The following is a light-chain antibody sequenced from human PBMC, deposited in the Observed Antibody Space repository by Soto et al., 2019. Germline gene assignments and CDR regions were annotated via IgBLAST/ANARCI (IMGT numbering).Light chain of an antibody. CDR1: SSDVGGYNY. CDR3: SSYPVV. CDR2: EVS. V-gene: IGLV2-8*01. Sequence: QSALTQPPSASGSPGQSVTISCTGTSSDVGGYNYVSWYQQHPGKAPKLMIYEVSKRPSGVPDRFSGSKSGNTASLTVSGLQAEDEADYYCSSYPVVFGGGTQLTVL. J-gene: IGLJ2*01.